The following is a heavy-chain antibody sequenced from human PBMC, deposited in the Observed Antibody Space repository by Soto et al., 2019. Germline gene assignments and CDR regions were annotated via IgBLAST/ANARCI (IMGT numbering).Heavy chain of an antibody. D-gene: IGHD3-16*01. J-gene: IGHJ5*02. CDR1: GASASSGFYY. Sequence: SETLSLTCTVSGASASSGFYYWNWIRKPPGKGLEWPGYIYYGGCTSYNPSLKSRVSTSVDTSRHRLPLKLTSVTAADTAVYYCARSMGVGAFGGVFVRWGQGTPVTVSS. V-gene: IGHV4-61*01. CDR3: ARSMGVGAFGGVFVR. CDR2: IYYGGCT.